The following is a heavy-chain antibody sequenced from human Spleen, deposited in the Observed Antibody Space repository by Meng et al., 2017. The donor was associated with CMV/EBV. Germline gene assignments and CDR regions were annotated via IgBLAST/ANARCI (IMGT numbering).Heavy chain of an antibody. CDR1: GASISSNY. V-gene: IGHV4-4*09. Sequence: GSLRLSCTVSGASISSNYWSWNRRPPGKGLQYIGSISHNGYINYNPSLKGRVTISLDTSRNRFSLKLSSVTAADTAVYYCASAYYDSGGYPPTLEFWGQGNLVTVSS. D-gene: IGHD3-22*01. J-gene: IGHJ4*02. CDR2: ISHNGYI. CDR3: ASAYYDSGGYPPTLEF.